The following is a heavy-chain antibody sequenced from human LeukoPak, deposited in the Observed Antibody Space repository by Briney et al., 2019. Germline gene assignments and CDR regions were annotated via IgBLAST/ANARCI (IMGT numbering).Heavy chain of an antibody. CDR2: IIPIFGTA. J-gene: IGHJ4*02. D-gene: IGHD5-18*01. CDR1: GGTFSSYA. V-gene: IGHV1-69*13. Sequence: GASVKVSCKASGGTFSSYAISWVRQAPGQGLEWMGGIIPIFGTANYAQKFQGRVTITADESTSTAYMELSSLRSEDTAVYYCARGGIARTPLYSYGLEYYFDYWGQGTLVTVSS. CDR3: ARGGIARTPLYSYGLEYYFDY.